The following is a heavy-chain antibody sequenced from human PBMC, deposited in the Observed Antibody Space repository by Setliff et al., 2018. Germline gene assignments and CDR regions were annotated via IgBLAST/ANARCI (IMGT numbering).Heavy chain of an antibody. D-gene: IGHD1-26*01. CDR1: GGTFSSYA. CDR2: IIPIFGTA. V-gene: IGHV1-69*06. Sequence: ASVKVSCKASGGTFSSYAISWVRQAPGQGLEWMRRIIPIFGTANYAQKFQGRVTITADKSTSTAYMELSSLRSEDTAVYYCARGGDSGSYFLANHDAFDIWGQGTMVTVSS. J-gene: IGHJ3*02. CDR3: ARGGDSGSYFLANHDAFDI.